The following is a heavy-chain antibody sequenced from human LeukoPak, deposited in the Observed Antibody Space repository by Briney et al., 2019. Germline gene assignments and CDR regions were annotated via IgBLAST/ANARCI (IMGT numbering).Heavy chain of an antibody. CDR1: NYSISDGYY. D-gene: IGHD6-13*01. CDR3: AGAPTSWYENAFDI. J-gene: IGHJ3*02. CDR2: VFRSGNT. V-gene: IGHV4-38-2*02. Sequence: SETLSLTCTVSNYSISDGYYWAWVRQTPGKGLEWIGSVFRSGNTYYNPSLRGRISISVDTSRNQFSLKLSSVTAADTAVYYCAGAPTSWYENAFDIWGQGTMVTVSS.